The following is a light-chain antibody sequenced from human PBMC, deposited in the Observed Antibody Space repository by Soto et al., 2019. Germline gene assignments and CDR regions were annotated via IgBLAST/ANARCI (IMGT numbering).Light chain of an antibody. Sequence: EIVMTQSPGTLSVSPGERATLSCRASQSVRSNLAWYQRKPGQAPRLLIYGASTRATGIPARFSGSGSGTEFILTISSLQSEDFAVYYCQQYNNWSGTFGQGTKLEIK. CDR3: QQYNNWSGT. CDR1: QSVRSN. CDR2: GAS. J-gene: IGKJ2*01. V-gene: IGKV3-15*01.